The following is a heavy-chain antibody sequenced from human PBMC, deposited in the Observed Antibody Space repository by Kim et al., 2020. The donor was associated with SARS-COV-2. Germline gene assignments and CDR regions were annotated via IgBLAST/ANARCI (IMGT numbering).Heavy chain of an antibody. V-gene: IGHV1-18*01. Sequence: ASVKVSCKASGYTFTSYGISWVRQAPGQGLEWMGWISAYNGNTNYAQKLQGRVTMTTDTSTSTAYMELRSLRSDDTAVYYCARERITMVRGVIMQDYYYYYGMDVWGQGTTVTVSS. CDR3: ARERITMVRGVIMQDYYYYYGMDV. D-gene: IGHD3-10*01. J-gene: IGHJ6*02. CDR1: GYTFTSYG. CDR2: ISAYNGNT.